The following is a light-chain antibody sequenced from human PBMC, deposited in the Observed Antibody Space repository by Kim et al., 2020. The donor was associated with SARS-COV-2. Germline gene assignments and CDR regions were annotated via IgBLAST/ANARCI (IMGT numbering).Light chain of an antibody. CDR3: ASYAASNIIL. V-gene: IGLV2-8*01. Sequence: QSALTQPPSASGSPGQSVAISCTGTSSDVGGYDYVSWYQQHPGQAPKLMILEVNKRPSGVPDRFSGSRSGNTASLTVSGLQAEDEAHYYCASYAASNIILFGGGTQLTVL. J-gene: IGLJ3*02. CDR1: SSDVGGYDY. CDR2: EVN.